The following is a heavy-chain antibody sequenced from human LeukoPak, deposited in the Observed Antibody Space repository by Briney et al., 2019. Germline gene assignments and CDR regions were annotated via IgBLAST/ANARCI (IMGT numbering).Heavy chain of an antibody. Sequence: PSETLSLTCTVSGGSISSGGYYWSWIRQHPGKGLEWIVYIYYSGSTYYNPSLKSRVTISVDASKNQFFLKLSSVTAADTAVYYCARVVVDVGTNWFDPWGQGTLVTVSS. CDR1: GGSISSGGYY. CDR3: ARVVVDVGTNWFDP. V-gene: IGHV4-31*03. CDR2: IYYSGST. D-gene: IGHD2-2*01. J-gene: IGHJ5*02.